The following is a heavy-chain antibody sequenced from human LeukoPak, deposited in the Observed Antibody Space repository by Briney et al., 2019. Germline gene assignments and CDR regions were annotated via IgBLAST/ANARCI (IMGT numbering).Heavy chain of an antibody. CDR2: ISSSGSTI. J-gene: IGHJ5*02. V-gene: IGHV3-48*03. Sequence: GGSLRLSCVASGFTFSDYTMHWVRQAPGKALEWVSYISSSGSTIYYADSVKGRFTISRDNAKNSLYLQMNSLRAEDTAVYYCATFRVSPELNWFDPWGQGTLVTVSS. CDR1: GFTFSDYT. D-gene: IGHD6-13*01. CDR3: ATFRVSPELNWFDP.